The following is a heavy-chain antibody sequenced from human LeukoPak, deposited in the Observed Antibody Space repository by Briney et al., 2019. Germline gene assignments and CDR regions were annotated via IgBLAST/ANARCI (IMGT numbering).Heavy chain of an antibody. CDR3: ARGQVPAARGYNWFDP. Sequence: SEALSLTCAVYGWSFNDYYWNWIRQPPGKGLEWIGEINARGDTNYNPSLKSRVTISVDTSKKQFSLRLTSMIAADTALYYCARGQVPAARGYNWFDPWGQGTLVTVSS. J-gene: IGHJ5*02. CDR2: INARGDT. D-gene: IGHD2-2*01. CDR1: GWSFNDYY. V-gene: IGHV4-34*01.